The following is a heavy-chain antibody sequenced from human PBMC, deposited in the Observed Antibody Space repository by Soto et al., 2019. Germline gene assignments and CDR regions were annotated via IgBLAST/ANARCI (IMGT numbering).Heavy chain of an antibody. D-gene: IGHD3-3*01. CDR2: ISYDGSNQ. CDR3: AKDEGRFLKYYFNFGADA. Sequence: QVQLVASGGGLVQPGRSLKLSCAASGFTFSTSGMHWVRQSPGKGLEWVAVISYDGSNQYYRDSVRDSFTISRDNSRNTVYLQINRLREEDTAVYYCAKDEGRFLKYYFNFGADAWGRGTTVTVS. V-gene: IGHV3-30*18. J-gene: IGHJ6*02. CDR1: GFTFSTSG.